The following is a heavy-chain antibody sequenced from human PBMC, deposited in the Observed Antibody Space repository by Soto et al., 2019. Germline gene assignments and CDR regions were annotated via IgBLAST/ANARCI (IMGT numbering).Heavy chain of an antibody. Sequence: SETLSLTCTVSGGSISNYYWSWIRQPPGKGLEWIGYIYYSGSTNSNPSLKGRVTISVATSKNQFSLRLSSVTAADTAVYYCARDGGDGYYYGMDVWGQGTPVTVSS. CDR2: IYYSGST. D-gene: IGHD2-21*02. CDR1: GGSISNYY. V-gene: IGHV4-59*01. CDR3: ARDGGDGYYYGMDV. J-gene: IGHJ6*02.